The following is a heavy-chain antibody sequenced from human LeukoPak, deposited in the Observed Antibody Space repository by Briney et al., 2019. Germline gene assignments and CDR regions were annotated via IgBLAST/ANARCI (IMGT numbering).Heavy chain of an antibody. CDR2: IYTSGST. J-gene: IGHJ5*02. V-gene: IGHV4-4*07. Sequence: PSETLSLTCTVSGGSISSYYWSWIRQPAGKGLGWIGRIYTSGSTNYNPSLKSRVTMSVDTSKNQFSLKLSSVTAADTAVYYCARDRLKGNWFDPWGQGTLVTVSS. CDR1: GGSISSYY. CDR3: ARDRLKGNWFDP.